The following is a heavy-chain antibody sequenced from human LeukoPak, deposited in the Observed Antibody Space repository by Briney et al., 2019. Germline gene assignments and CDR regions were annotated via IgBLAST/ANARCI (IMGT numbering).Heavy chain of an antibody. Sequence: ASVKVSCTASGYTFTSYGISRVRQAPGQGLEWMGWISAYNGNTNYAQKLQGRVTMTTDTSTSTAYMELRSLRSDDTAVYYCARVGWYYDFWSGYPLYYYYGMDVWGQGTTVTVSS. CDR3: ARVGWYYDFWSGYPLYYYYGMDV. D-gene: IGHD3-3*01. J-gene: IGHJ6*02. CDR1: GYTFTSYG. CDR2: ISAYNGNT. V-gene: IGHV1-18*01.